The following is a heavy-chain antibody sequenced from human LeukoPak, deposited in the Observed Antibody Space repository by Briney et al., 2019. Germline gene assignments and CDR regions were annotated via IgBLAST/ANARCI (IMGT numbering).Heavy chain of an antibody. J-gene: IGHJ4*02. CDR1: GYTFTIYG. V-gene: IGHV1-18*01. D-gene: IGHD6-19*01. CDR2: ISAYNGNT. Sequence: ASVKVSSKASGYTFTIYGISWVRPAPGQGLEWMGWISAYNGNTNYAQKLQGRVTMTTDTSTSTAYMELRSLRSDDTAVYYCAREGSGWYGHYFDYWGQGTLVTVSS. CDR3: AREGSGWYGHYFDY.